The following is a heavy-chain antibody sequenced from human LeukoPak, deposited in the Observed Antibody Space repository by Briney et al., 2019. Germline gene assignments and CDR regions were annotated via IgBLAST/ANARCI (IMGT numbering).Heavy chain of an antibody. CDR3: VSTMIVVGIDY. CDR2: IYYSGST. Sequence: SETLSLTCTVSGGSISSGDYYWSWIRQPPGKGLEWIGYIYYSGSTYYNPSLKSRVTISVDTSKNQFSLKLSSVTAADTAVYYCVSTMIVVGIDYWGQGTLITVSS. J-gene: IGHJ4*02. D-gene: IGHD3-22*01. CDR1: GGSISSGDYY. V-gene: IGHV4-30-4*01.